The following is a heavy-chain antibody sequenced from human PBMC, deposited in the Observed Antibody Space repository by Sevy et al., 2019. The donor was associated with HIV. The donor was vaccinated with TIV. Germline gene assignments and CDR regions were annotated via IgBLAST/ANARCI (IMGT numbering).Heavy chain of an antibody. J-gene: IGHJ4*02. CDR1: GGSITSLY. CDR3: AGENAWGRGYS. D-gene: IGHD1-26*01. CDR2: IYYNGHI. Sequence: SETLSLTCTVSGGSITSLYWNWIRQPPGKGLEWSANIYYNGHINYNPSLKGRVTLSLDTSKNQFSLRLRSATATDTAMYYCAGENAWGRGYSWGQGTLVTVSS. V-gene: IGHV4-59*08.